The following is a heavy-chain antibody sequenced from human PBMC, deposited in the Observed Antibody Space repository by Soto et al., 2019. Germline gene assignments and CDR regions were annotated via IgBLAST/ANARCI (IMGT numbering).Heavy chain of an antibody. D-gene: IGHD3-3*01. CDR3: ARRPQSTIFGMVIKTPNLYYYCGMDV. CDR2: IYHSGST. Sequence: SETLSITSPASGGSIRSSNWWRWVRQPPGKGLEWIGEIYHSGSTNYNPSLKSRVTISVDKSKKQFSLKLSSVTAADTAVDYPARRPQSTIFGMVIKTPNLYYYCGMDVWGHGTTVT. CDR1: GGSIRSSNW. J-gene: IGHJ6*02. V-gene: IGHV4-4*02.